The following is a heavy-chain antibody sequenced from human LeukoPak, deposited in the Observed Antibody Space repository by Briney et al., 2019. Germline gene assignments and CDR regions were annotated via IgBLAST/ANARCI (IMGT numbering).Heavy chain of an antibody. Sequence: ASVKVSCKASGYTFTGYYMHWVRQAPGQGLEWMGWINPNSGGTNYAQKFQGRVTMTRDTSISTAYMELSRLRSDDTPVYYCARSGSSWSLIIDYWGQGTLVTVSS. CDR1: GYTFTGYY. D-gene: IGHD6-13*01. V-gene: IGHV1-2*02. CDR3: ARSGSSWSLIIDY. CDR2: INPNSGGT. J-gene: IGHJ4*02.